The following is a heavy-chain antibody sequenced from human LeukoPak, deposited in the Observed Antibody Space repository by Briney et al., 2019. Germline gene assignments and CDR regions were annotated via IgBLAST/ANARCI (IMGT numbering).Heavy chain of an antibody. Sequence: PGGSLRLSCAASGFTFSSYAMSWVRQAPGKGLEWVSAISGSGGSTYYADSVKGRFTISRDNSKNTLYLQMNSLRAEDTAVYYCAKAVCSYGYLISDQYYFDYWGQGTLVTV. CDR1: GFTFSSYA. CDR2: ISGSGGST. J-gene: IGHJ4*02. CDR3: AKAVCSYGYLISDQYYFDY. V-gene: IGHV3-23*01. D-gene: IGHD5-18*01.